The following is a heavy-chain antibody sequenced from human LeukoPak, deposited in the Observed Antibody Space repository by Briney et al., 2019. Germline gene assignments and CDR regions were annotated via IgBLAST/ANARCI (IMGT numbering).Heavy chain of an antibody. Sequence: GGSLRLSCAASGFTFSSYEMNWVRQAPGKGLEWVSYISSSGSTIYYADSVKGRFTISRDNAKNSLYLQMNSLRAEDTAVYYCARGIAKTPIRPRPHDYWGQGTLVTVSS. J-gene: IGHJ4*02. CDR2: ISSSGSTI. V-gene: IGHV3-48*03. D-gene: IGHD6-13*01. CDR1: GFTFSSYE. CDR3: ARGIAKTPIRPRPHDY.